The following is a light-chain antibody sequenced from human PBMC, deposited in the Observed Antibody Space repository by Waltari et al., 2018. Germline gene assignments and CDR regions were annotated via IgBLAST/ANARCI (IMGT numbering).Light chain of an antibody. CDR3: QQYNSWPSLT. J-gene: IGKJ1*01. CDR2: GAS. CDR1: QDISSN. V-gene: IGKV3-15*01. Sequence: DRVMTQSPATLSVSPGERATLSCRASQDISSNLAWYQQKVGQAPRLLIYGASTRAPGIPVMFTGSGSETEFTLTISSLQSEDVSFYYCQQYNSWPSLTFGPGTSVDIK.